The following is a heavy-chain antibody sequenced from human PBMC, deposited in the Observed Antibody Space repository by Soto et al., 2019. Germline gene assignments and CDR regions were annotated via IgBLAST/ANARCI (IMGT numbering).Heavy chain of an antibody. Sequence: VQLLESGGGLVQPGGSLRLSCAASGFTFRNYAMTWARQAPGKGLEWVSSLLRSGSSAYYADSVRGRFTISSDTSANSLYLQMDNLRAEDTAIYYCAKDARAGDGIWLMDSCGQGTVVTVSA. J-gene: IGHJ5*02. D-gene: IGHD4-17*01. V-gene: IGHV3-23*01. CDR1: GFTFRNYA. CDR2: LLRSGSSA. CDR3: AKDARAGDGIWLMDS.